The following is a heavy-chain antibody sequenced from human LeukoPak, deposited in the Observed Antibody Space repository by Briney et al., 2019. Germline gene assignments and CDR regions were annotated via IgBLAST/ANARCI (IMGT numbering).Heavy chain of an antibody. CDR2: ISWNSGSI. CDR3: AKAVTNYFDY. J-gene: IGHJ4*02. D-gene: IGHD4-11*01. Sequence: GRSLRLSCAASGFTFDDYAMRWVRHAPGKGLEWVSGISWNSGSIGYADSVKGRFTISRDNAKNSLYLQMNSLRAEDTALYYCAKAVTNYFDYWGQGTLVTVSS. V-gene: IGHV3-9*01. CDR1: GFTFDDYA.